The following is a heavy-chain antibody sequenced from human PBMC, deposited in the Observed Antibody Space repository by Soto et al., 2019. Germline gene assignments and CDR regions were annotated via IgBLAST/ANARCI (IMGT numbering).Heavy chain of an antibody. J-gene: IGHJ5*02. V-gene: IGHV3-74*01. CDR3: ARPRYDGSGTPFDP. CDR1: GFTFSSYW. Sequence: EVQLVESGGGLVQPGGSLRLSCAASGFTFSSYWMHWVRQAPGKGLVWVSRINGDGSTTSYADSVKGRFIISRDNAKNMLYLKMISLRAEDTAVYYCARPRYDGSGTPFDPWGQGTLVTVSS. D-gene: IGHD3-22*01. CDR2: INGDGSTT.